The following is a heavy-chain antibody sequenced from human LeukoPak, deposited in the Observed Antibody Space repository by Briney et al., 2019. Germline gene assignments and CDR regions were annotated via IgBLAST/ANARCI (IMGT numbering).Heavy chain of an antibody. Sequence: ASVKVSCKASGHTFTSLRVHWVRQAPGQGLEWMGIMSPSGGSTSYAQKFQGRVTMTRDTSTSTVYMELSSLRSEDTAVYYCARGGDYYDSSGYYQYWGQGTLVTVSS. CDR1: GHTFTSLR. V-gene: IGHV1-46*01. CDR3: ARGGDYYDSSGYYQY. D-gene: IGHD3-22*01. J-gene: IGHJ4*02. CDR2: MSPSGGST.